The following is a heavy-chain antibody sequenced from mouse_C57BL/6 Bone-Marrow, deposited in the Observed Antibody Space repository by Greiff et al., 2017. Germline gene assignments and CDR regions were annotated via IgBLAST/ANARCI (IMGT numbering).Heavy chain of an antibody. Sequence: QVQLQQPGAELVKPGASVKLSCKASGYTFTSYWMQWVKQRPGQGLEWIGEIDPSDSYTNYNQKFKGKATLTVDTSSSTAYMQLSSLTSEDSAVYYCVEVPFDYWGQGTTLTVSP. J-gene: IGHJ2*01. CDR3: VEVPFDY. CDR2: IDPSDSYT. V-gene: IGHV1-50*01. CDR1: GYTFTSYW.